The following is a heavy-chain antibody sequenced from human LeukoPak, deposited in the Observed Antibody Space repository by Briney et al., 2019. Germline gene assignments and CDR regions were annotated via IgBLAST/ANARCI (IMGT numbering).Heavy chain of an antibody. Sequence: GGSLRLSCAASGFTFSSYGMHWVRQAPGKGLEWVAVIWYDGSNKYYADSVKGRFTISRDNSKNTLYLQMSSLRAEDTAVYYCVKGTLGVSDYYNYWGQGTPVTVSS. D-gene: IGHD3-22*01. CDR1: GFTFSSYG. CDR2: IWYDGSNK. J-gene: IGHJ4*02. CDR3: VKGTLGVSDYYNY. V-gene: IGHV3-30*02.